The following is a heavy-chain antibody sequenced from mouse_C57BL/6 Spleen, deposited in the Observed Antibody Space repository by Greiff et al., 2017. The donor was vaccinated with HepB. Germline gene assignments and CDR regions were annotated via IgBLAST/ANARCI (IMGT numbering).Heavy chain of an antibody. CDR3: ARNYDYEGYFDV. CDR1: GYAFSSSW. Sequence: VQLKQSGPELVKPGASVKISCKASGYAFSSSWMNWVKQRPGKGLEWIGRIYPGDGDTNYNGKFKGKATLTADKSSSTAYMQLSSLTSEDSAVYFCARNYDYEGYFDVWGTGTTVTVSS. V-gene: IGHV1-82*01. J-gene: IGHJ1*03. D-gene: IGHD2-4*01. CDR2: IYPGDGDT.